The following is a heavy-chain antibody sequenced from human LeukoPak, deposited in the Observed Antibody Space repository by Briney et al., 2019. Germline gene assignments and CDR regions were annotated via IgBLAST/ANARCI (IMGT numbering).Heavy chain of an antibody. D-gene: IGHD3-22*01. CDR3: AKAYYYDSSGYYDYYFDY. V-gene: IGHV3-21*01. Sequence: GGSLRLSCAASGFTFSSYSMNWVRQAPGKGLEWVSSISSSSSYIYYADSVKGRFTISRDNAKNSLYLQMNSLRAEDTAVYYCAKAYYYDSSGYYDYYFDYWGQGTLVTVSS. CDR2: ISSSSSYI. CDR1: GFTFSSYS. J-gene: IGHJ4*02.